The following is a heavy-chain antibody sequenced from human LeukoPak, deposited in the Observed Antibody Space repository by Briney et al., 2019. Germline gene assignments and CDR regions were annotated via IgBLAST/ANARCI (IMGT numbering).Heavy chain of an antibody. D-gene: IGHD4-17*01. Sequence: SETLSLTCAVYGGSFSGYYWSWIRQPPGKGLEWIGEINHSGSTNYNPSLKSRVTISVDTSKNQFSLTLSSVTAADTAVYYCARAGLNGDVDYWGQGTLVTVSS. V-gene: IGHV4-34*01. CDR1: GGSFSGYY. CDR3: ARAGLNGDVDY. J-gene: IGHJ4*02. CDR2: INHSGST.